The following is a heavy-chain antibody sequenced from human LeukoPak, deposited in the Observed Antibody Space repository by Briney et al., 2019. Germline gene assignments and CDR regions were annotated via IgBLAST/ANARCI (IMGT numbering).Heavy chain of an antibody. D-gene: IGHD3-10*01. CDR1: GLTFSNYW. V-gene: IGHV3-74*01. CDR2: INSDGSST. J-gene: IGHJ3*02. Sequence: GGSLRLSCAASGLTFSNYWMHWVGQAPGKGLVWVSRINSDGSSTNYADSVKGRFTISRDNANNTLSLQMNSLRAEDTAVYYCARGSHAFDIWGQRTMVTVSS. CDR3: ARGSHAFDI.